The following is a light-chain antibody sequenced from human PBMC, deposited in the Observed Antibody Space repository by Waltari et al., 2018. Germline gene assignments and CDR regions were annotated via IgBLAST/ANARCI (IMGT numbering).Light chain of an antibody. J-gene: IGKJ1*01. CDR2: WAS. CDR3: QQYYSTPWT. CDR1: QSGLYSSNNKNY. Sequence: DIVMSQSPDSLAVYLGERATSNSKSSQSGLYSSNNKNYLAWYQQKPGQPPKLLIYWASTRESGVPDRFSGSGSGTDFTLTISSLQAEDVAVYYCQQYYSTPWTFGQGTKVEIK. V-gene: IGKV4-1*01.